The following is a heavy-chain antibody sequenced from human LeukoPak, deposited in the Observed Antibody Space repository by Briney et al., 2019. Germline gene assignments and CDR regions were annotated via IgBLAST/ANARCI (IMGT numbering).Heavy chain of an antibody. CDR3: ARGGSSYYYGMDV. J-gene: IGHJ6*02. V-gene: IGHV4-59*01. Sequence: SETLSLTCTVSGFSISSYYWSWIRQPPGKGLEWVGYIYYSGSTNYNPSLKSRVTISVDTSKNQFSLKLSSVTAADTAVYYCARGGSSYYYGMDVWGQGTTVTVSS. D-gene: IGHD6-6*01. CDR2: IYYSGST. CDR1: GFSISSYY.